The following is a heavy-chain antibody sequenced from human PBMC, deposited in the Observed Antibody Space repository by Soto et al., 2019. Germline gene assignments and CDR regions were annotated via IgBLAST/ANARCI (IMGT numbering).Heavy chain of an antibody. Sequence: ASVKVSCKVSGYTFTSYGIRWVRQAPGQGLEWMGWISAYNGNTNYAQKLQGRVTMTTDTSTSTAYMEPRSLRSDDTAVYYCAREIVPWQSQYPPGYWGQGTLVTVST. J-gene: IGHJ4*02. D-gene: IGHD3-16*02. V-gene: IGHV1-18*01. CDR3: AREIVPWQSQYPPGY. CDR1: GYTFTSYG. CDR2: ISAYNGNT.